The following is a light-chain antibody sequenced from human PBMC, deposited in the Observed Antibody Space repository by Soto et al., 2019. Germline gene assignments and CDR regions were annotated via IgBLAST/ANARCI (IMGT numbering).Light chain of an antibody. J-gene: IGLJ3*02. CDR2: DVS. Sequence: QSVLTQPASVSGSPGQSITISWTGTSSDVGGYNYVSWYQQHPGKAPKLMILDVSSRPSGVSNRFSGSKSGNTASLTISGLQAEDEAHYFCSSYTSSSTYWVFGGGTKLTVL. V-gene: IGLV2-14*01. CDR3: SSYTSSSTYWV. CDR1: SSDVGGYNY.